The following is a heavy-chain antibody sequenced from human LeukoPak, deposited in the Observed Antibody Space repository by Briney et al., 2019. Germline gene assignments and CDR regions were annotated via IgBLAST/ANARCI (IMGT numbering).Heavy chain of an antibody. V-gene: IGHV1-69*06. Sequence: SVKVSCKASGYTFTGYYMHWVRQAPGQGLEWMGGIIPIFGTANYAQKFQGRVTITADKSTSTAYMELSSLRSEDTAVYYCASRPYDYVWGSYRLDYWGQGTLVTVSS. D-gene: IGHD3-16*02. CDR2: IIPIFGTA. J-gene: IGHJ4*02. CDR3: ASRPYDYVWGSYRLDY. CDR1: GYTFTGYY.